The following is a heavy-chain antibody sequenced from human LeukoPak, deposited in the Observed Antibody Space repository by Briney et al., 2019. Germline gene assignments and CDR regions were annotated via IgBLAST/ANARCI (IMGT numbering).Heavy chain of an antibody. Sequence: VESLKISCKGSGYSFTSYWIGWVRQMPGKGLEWMGIIYPSDSDTRYSPSFPGQVTISADKSISTAYLQWSSLKASDTAMYYCARRGYCSSTSCYNLDYWGQGTLVTVSS. CDR2: IYPSDSDT. CDR3: ARRGYCSSTSCYNLDY. V-gene: IGHV5-51*01. CDR1: GYSFTSYW. D-gene: IGHD2-2*02. J-gene: IGHJ4*02.